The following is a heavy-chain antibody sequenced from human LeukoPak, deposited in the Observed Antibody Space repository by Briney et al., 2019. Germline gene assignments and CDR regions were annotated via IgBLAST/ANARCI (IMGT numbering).Heavy chain of an antibody. CDR2: IYHSGST. D-gene: IGHD1-7*01. J-gene: IGHJ4*02. V-gene: IGHV4-38-2*02. CDR1: GGSISYYY. Sequence: PSETLSLTCTVSGGSISYYYWSWIRQPPGKGLEWIGSIYHSGSTYYNPSLKSRVTISVDTSKNQFSLNLSSVTAADTAVYYCARASGVTGTTNFWGQGTLVTVSS. CDR3: ARASGVTGTTNF.